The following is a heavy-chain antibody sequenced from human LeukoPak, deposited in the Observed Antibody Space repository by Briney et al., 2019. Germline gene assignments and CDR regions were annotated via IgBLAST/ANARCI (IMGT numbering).Heavy chain of an antibody. J-gene: IGHJ4*02. D-gene: IGHD6-19*01. V-gene: IGHV3-7*01. CDR1: GFTFSSYW. CDR2: IKQDGSEK. CDR3: ARDTKKPYSSGWYGALFDY. Sequence: GGSLRLSCAASGFTFSSYWMSWVRQAPGKGLEWVANIKQDGSEKYYVDSVKGRFTISRDNAKDSLYLQMNSLRAEDTAVYYCARDTKKPYSSGWYGALFDYWGQGTLVTVSS.